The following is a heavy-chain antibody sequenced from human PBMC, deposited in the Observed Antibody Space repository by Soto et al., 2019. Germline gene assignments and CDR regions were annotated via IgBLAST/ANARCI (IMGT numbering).Heavy chain of an antibody. CDR2: IIPILGIA. CDR3: ARAGAVAGTDKNWFDP. Sequence: TVKVSCKASGGTFSSYTISWVRQAPGQGLEWMGRIIPILGIANYAQKFQGRVTITTDKSTSTAYMELSSLRSEDRAVYYCARAGAVAGTDKNWFDPWSQGTLVTVSS. V-gene: IGHV1-69*02. J-gene: IGHJ5*02. D-gene: IGHD6-19*01. CDR1: GGTFSSYT.